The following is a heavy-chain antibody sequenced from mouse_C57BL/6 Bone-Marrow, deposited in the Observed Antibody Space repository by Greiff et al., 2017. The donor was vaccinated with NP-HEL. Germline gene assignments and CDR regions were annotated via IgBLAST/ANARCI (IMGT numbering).Heavy chain of an antibody. CDR1: GFTFSDYY. V-gene: IGHV5-16*01. Sequence: EVQLVESEGGLVQPGSSMKLSCTASGFTFSDYYMAWVRQVPEKGLEWVANINYDGSSTYYLDSLKSRFIISRDNAKNILYLHMRSLKSEDTATYYCAREGGLRRRTYAMDYWGQGTSVTVSS. D-gene: IGHD2-4*01. CDR3: AREGGLRRRTYAMDY. CDR2: INYDGSST. J-gene: IGHJ4*01.